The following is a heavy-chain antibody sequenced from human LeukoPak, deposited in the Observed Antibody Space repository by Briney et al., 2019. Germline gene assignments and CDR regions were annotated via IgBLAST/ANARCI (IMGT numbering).Heavy chain of an antibody. D-gene: IGHD1-1*01. CDR3: ARDLGGNFDY. Sequence: PSETLSLTCAVYGGSFSGYYWSWIRQHPGKGLEWIGYIYYSGSTYYNPSLKSRVTISVDTSKNQFSLKLSSVTAADTAVYYCARDLGGNFDYWGQGTLVTVSS. CDR1: GGSFSGYY. CDR2: IYYSGST. V-gene: IGHV4-31*11. J-gene: IGHJ4*02.